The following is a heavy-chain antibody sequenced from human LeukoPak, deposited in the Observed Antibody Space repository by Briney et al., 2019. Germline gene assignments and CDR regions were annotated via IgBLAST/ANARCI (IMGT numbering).Heavy chain of an antibody. Sequence: GGSLRLSCAASGFTFSSYAMHWVRQAPGKGLEWVAVISYDGSNKYYADSVKGRFTISRDNSKNTLYLQMNSLRAEDTAVYYCASSPTYYYGMDVWGQGTTVTDSS. V-gene: IGHV3-30-3*01. D-gene: IGHD4-17*01. J-gene: IGHJ6*02. CDR1: GFTFSSYA. CDR3: ASSPTYYYGMDV. CDR2: ISYDGSNK.